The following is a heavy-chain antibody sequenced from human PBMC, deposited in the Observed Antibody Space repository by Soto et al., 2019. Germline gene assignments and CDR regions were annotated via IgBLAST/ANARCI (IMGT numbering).Heavy chain of an antibody. J-gene: IGHJ6*02. D-gene: IGHD3-10*01. CDR1: GGSISSGGYY. V-gene: IGHV4-31*03. CDR2: IYYSGST. CDR3: ASELRCGEDSYGMDV. Sequence: QVQLQESGPGLVKPSQTLSLTCTVSGGSISSGGYYWSWIRQHPGKGLEWIGYIYYSGSTYYNPSLKSRVTISVATSKNQFSRKLSSVTAADTAVYYCASELRCGEDSYGMDVWGQGTTVTVSS.